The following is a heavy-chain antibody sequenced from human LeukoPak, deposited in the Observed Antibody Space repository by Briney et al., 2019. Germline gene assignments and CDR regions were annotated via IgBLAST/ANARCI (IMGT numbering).Heavy chain of an antibody. V-gene: IGHV3-23*01. Sequence: GGSLRLSCAASGFTYDIHSMSWVRQAPGKGLEWVSGISVNGGTTYYADSVKGRFTISRDNSKNTLYLQMNSLRAEDTAVYYCAKDHRLYSSSWLPFDYWGQGTLVTVSS. D-gene: IGHD6-13*01. CDR1: GFTYDIHS. CDR2: ISVNGGTT. J-gene: IGHJ4*02. CDR3: AKDHRLYSSSWLPFDY.